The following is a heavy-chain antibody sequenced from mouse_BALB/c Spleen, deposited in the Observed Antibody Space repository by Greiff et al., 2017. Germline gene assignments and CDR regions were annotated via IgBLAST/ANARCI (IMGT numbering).Heavy chain of an antibody. CDR2: ISSGSSTI. Sequence: DVHLVESGGGLVQPGGSRKLSCAASGFTFSSFGMHWVRQAPEKGLEWVAYISSGSSTIYHADTVKGRFTISRDNPKNTLFLQMTSLRSEDTAMYYCARGSNWDYFDYWGQGTTLTVSS. J-gene: IGHJ2*01. CDR1: GFTFSSFG. D-gene: IGHD4-1*01. V-gene: IGHV5-17*02. CDR3: ARGSNWDYFDY.